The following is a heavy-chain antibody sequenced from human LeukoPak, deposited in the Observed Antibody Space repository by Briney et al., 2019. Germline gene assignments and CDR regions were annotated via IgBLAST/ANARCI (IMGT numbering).Heavy chain of an antibody. Sequence: SETLSLTCTVSGGSISSSSYYWGWIRQPPGKGLESIGSIYYSGSTYYNPSLKSRFTISVDTSKNQFSLKLRSVTAADTAVYYCARVPNYYGSGSYRKGRWFDSWGQGTLVTVSS. D-gene: IGHD3-10*01. CDR2: IYYSGST. CDR3: ARVPNYYGSGSYRKGRWFDS. J-gene: IGHJ5*01. V-gene: IGHV4-39*01. CDR1: GGSISSSSYY.